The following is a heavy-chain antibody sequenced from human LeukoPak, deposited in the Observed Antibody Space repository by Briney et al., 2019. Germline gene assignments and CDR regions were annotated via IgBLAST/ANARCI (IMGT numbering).Heavy chain of an antibody. CDR3: ARENDSDAFDI. D-gene: IGHD1-1*01. CDR1: GGTFSIYA. J-gene: IGHJ3*02. CDR2: IIPIFGTA. Sequence: SVKVSCKASGGTFSIYAVSWVRQAPGQGLECMGGIIPIFGTANYAQKFQGRVTITADESTSTAYMELSSLRSEDTAVYYCARENDSDAFDIWGQGTMVTVSS. V-gene: IGHV1-69*13.